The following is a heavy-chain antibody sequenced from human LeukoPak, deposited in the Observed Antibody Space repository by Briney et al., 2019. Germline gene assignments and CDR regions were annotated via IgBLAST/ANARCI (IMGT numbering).Heavy chain of an antibody. V-gene: IGHV3-53*01. CDR2: IYSGGST. Sequence: GGSLRLSCAASGFTFSSNYMSWVRLAPGKGLEWVSVIYSGGSTYYADSVKGRFTISRDNSKNTLYLQMNSLRAEDTAVYYCASMDTAPLNYFDYWGQGTLVTVSS. D-gene: IGHD5-18*01. CDR1: GFTFSSNY. CDR3: ASMDTAPLNYFDY. J-gene: IGHJ4*02.